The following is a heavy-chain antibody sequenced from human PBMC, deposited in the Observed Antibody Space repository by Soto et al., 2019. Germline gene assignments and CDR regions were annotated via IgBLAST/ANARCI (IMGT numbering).Heavy chain of an antibody. J-gene: IGHJ6*02. CDR2: IYPGDSDT. CDR1: GYSFSSYW. D-gene: IGHD3-3*01. Sequence: PGESLKISCKGSGYSFSSYWIGWVRQMPGKGLEWMGIIYPGDSDTRYSPSFQGQVTISADKSISTAYLQWSSLKASDTAMYYCARQPATRETKSWSGYYTSMAHYGMDVWGQGNRVTVSS. V-gene: IGHV5-51*01. CDR3: ARQPATRETKSWSGYYTSMAHYGMDV.